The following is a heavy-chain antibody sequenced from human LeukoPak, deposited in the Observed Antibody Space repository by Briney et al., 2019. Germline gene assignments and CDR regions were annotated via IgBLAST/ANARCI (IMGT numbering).Heavy chain of an antibody. CDR2: INPSGGST. CDR3: ARDLGCSGGRCYHY. CDR1: GYTFTSYY. V-gene: IGHV1-46*01. Sequence: VASVTVSFKSSGYTFTSYYMHWVRHAPGQGLEWMGIINPSGGSTSYSQTFQVRGTMTRDTATSTVYMELSSLRSEDTAVYYCARDLGCSGGRCYHYWGQGTLVTVSS. J-gene: IGHJ4*02. D-gene: IGHD2-15*01.